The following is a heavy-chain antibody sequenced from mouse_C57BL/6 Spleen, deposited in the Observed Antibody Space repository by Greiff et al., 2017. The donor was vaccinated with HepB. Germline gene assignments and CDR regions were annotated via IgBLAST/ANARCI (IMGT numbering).Heavy chain of an antibody. J-gene: IGHJ2*01. CDR3: ARWNDYGYYFDY. Sequence: EVKLMESGPELVKPGASVKIPCKASGYTFTDYNMDWVKQSHGKSLEWIGDINPNNGGTIYNQKFKGKATLTVDKSSSTAYMELRSLTSEDTAVYYCARWNDYGYYFDYWGQGTTLTVSS. CDR1: GYTFTDYN. D-gene: IGHD2-4*01. CDR2: INPNNGGT. V-gene: IGHV1-18*01.